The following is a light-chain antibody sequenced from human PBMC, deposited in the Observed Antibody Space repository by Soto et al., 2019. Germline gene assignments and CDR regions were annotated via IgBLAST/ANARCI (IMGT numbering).Light chain of an antibody. CDR1: SSNIGAGYD. V-gene: IGLV1-40*01. CDR3: QSYDSSLSALV. J-gene: IGLJ2*01. Sequence: QAVVTQPPSVSGAPGQRVTISCTGSSSNIGAGYDVHWYQQLPGTAPKLLIYGNSNRPSGVPDRFSGSKSGTSASLAITGRQAEDEADYYCQSYDSSLSALVFGGGTQLTVL. CDR2: GNS.